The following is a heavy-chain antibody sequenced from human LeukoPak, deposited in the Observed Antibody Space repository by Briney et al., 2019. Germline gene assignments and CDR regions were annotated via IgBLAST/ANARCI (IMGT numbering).Heavy chain of an antibody. CDR2: ISDSGGRT. CDR3: AKRGVVIRVILVGFHKEAYYFDS. CDR1: GITLSNYG. J-gene: IGHJ4*02. Sequence: GGSLRLCCGVSGITLSNYGMRWVRQAPGRGLEWVAGISDSGGRTNYADSVKGRFTISRDNPKNTLYLQVNSLKAEDTAVYFCAKRGVVIRVILVGFHKEAYYFDSWGQGALVTVSS. D-gene: IGHD3-22*01. V-gene: IGHV3-23*01.